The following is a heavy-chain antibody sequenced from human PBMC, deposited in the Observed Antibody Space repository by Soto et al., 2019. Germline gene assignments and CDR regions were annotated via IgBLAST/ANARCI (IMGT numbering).Heavy chain of an antibody. CDR2: INPSGGST. V-gene: IGHV1-46*01. CDR3: AREKDIVVVPAATRYYGMDV. J-gene: IGHJ6*02. CDR1: GYTFTSYY. D-gene: IGHD2-2*01. Sequence: ASVKVSCKASGYTFTSYYMHWVRQAPGQGLEWMGIINPSGGSTSYAQKFQGRVTMTRDTSTSTVYMELSSLRSEDTAVYYCAREKDIVVVPAATRYYGMDVWGQGTTVTVSS.